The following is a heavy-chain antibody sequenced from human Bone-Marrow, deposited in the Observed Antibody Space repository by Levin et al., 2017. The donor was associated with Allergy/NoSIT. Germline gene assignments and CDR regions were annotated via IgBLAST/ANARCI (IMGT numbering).Heavy chain of an antibody. Sequence: GGSLRLSCAASGFTFSSYGMHWVRQAPGKGLEWVAVIWYDGSNKYYADSVKGRFTISRDNSKNTLYLQMNSLRAEDTAVYYCARVPIAVAGIQAFDIWGQGTMVTVSS. CDR1: GFTFSSYG. J-gene: IGHJ3*02. CDR2: IWYDGSNK. V-gene: IGHV3-33*01. CDR3: ARVPIAVAGIQAFDI. D-gene: IGHD6-19*01.